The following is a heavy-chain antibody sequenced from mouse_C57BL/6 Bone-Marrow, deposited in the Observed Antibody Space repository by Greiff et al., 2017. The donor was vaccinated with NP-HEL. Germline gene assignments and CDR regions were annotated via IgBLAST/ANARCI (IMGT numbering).Heavy chain of an antibody. D-gene: IGHD1-1*01. Sequence: DVQLVESGGDLVKPGGSLKLSCAASGFTFSSYGMSWVRQTPDKRLEWVATISSGGSYTYYPDSVKGRFTIARANAKNTLYLQMSSLKSEDTAMYYCARHYYGSSWYYYAMDYWGQGTSVTVSS. CDR1: GFTFSSYG. V-gene: IGHV5-6*01. CDR2: ISSGGSYT. CDR3: ARHYYGSSWYYYAMDY. J-gene: IGHJ4*01.